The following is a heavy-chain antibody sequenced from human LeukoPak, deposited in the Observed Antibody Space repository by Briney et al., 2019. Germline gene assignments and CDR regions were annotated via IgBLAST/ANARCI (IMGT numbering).Heavy chain of an antibody. CDR1: GDSVSSNSAA. D-gene: IGHD3-10*01. Sequence: SQTLSLTCAISGDSVSSNSAAWNWIRQSPSRGLEWLGRTCYRSKWRNDYAASVKSRVTINPDTTKNQFSLQLNSVTPEDTAVYYCARDPAVTYGSGNYYYYMDVWGNGTRVTVSS. CDR2: TCYRSKWRN. V-gene: IGHV6-1*01. J-gene: IGHJ6*03. CDR3: ARDPAVTYGSGNYYYYMDV.